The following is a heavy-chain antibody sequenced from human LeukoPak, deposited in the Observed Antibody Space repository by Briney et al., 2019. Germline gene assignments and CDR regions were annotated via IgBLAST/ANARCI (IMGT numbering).Heavy chain of an antibody. Sequence: GGSLRLSCAGSGFSFSSYGMHWVRQAPGKGLEWMAFIRSDGSNKYYADSVKGRFTISRDNSKNTLYLQMNSLRAEDTAVYYCAKDNAWFGESYFDYWGQGTLVTVSS. J-gene: IGHJ4*02. V-gene: IGHV3-30*02. D-gene: IGHD3-10*01. CDR3: AKDNAWFGESYFDY. CDR1: GFSFSSYG. CDR2: IRSDGSNK.